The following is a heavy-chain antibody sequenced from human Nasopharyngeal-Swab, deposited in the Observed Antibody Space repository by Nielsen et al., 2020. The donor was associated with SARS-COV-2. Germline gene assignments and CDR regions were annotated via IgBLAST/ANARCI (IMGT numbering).Heavy chain of an antibody. Sequence: GESLKISCAASGFTFRGYAMSWVRQAPGKGLEWVSVIHGGGTTYYADSVKGRFAISRDNSKNTVDLQMNSLRVEDTALYYCASTGGRGWLALGAFDIWGQGTMVTVSS. D-gene: IGHD6-19*01. CDR3: ASTGGRGWLALGAFDI. CDR2: IHGGGTT. CDR1: GFTFRGYA. J-gene: IGHJ3*02. V-gene: IGHV3-53*01.